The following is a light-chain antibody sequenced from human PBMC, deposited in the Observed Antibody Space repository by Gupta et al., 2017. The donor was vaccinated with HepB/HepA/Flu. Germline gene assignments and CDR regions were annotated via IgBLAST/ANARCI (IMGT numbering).Light chain of an antibody. CDR1: QSLLHRNGHNY. J-gene: IGKJ1*01. Sequence: DIVMTQSPLSLSFTPGEPASLSCRSSQSLLHRNGHNYLDWYLQKPGQSPQLLIYLGSNRASGVPDRFSGSGSDTDFTLKISRVEAEDVGVYYCMQALQVPPWTFGQGTKVEIK. CDR2: LGS. CDR3: MQALQVPPWT. V-gene: IGKV2-28*01.